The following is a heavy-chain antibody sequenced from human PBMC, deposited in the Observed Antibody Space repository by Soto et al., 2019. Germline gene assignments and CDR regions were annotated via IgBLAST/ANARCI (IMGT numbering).Heavy chain of an antibody. Sequence: SETLSLTCSVSGGSISNFYWSWFRQPPGKGLEWIGVFYNSGTTDYNPSLKSRATISVDMSKNQFSLRLRSLTVADTAVYYCGRDDSQRHTTYWGQGILVTVSS. CDR1: GGSISNFY. J-gene: IGHJ4*02. V-gene: IGHV4-59*01. D-gene: IGHD1-26*01. CDR3: GRDDSQRHTTY. CDR2: FYNSGTT.